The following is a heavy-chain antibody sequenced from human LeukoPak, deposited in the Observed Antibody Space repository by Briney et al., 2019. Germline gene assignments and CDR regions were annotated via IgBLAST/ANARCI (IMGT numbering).Heavy chain of an antibody. Sequence: GGSLRLSCAASGFTFSSYSMNWVREAPGKGLEWVSSISSSSSYIYYADSVKGRFTISRDNAKNSLYLQMNSLRAEDTAVYYCAREGLGLRLGELSSFDYWGQGTLVTVSS. D-gene: IGHD3-16*02. CDR1: GFTFSSYS. CDR3: AREGLGLRLGELSSFDY. V-gene: IGHV3-21*01. J-gene: IGHJ4*02. CDR2: ISSSSSYI.